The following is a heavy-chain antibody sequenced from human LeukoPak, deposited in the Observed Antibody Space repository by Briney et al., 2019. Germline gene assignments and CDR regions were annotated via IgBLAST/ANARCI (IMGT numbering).Heavy chain of an antibody. D-gene: IGHD2-2*01. Sequence: GGSLRLSCAASGFTFSNAWMSWVRQAPGKGLEWVGRIKSKTDGGTTDYAAPVKGRFTISGDDSKNTLYLQMNSLKTEDTAVYYCTTGGVVVPAAIRRYYYMDVWGKGTTVTVSS. J-gene: IGHJ6*03. CDR1: GFTFSNAW. CDR2: IKSKTDGGTT. V-gene: IGHV3-15*01. CDR3: TTGGVVVPAAIRRYYYMDV.